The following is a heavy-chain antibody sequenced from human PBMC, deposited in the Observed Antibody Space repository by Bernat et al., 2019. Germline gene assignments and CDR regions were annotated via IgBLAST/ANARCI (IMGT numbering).Heavy chain of an antibody. Sequence: QVQLQESGPGLVKPSETLSLTCTVSGGSISSYYWSWIRQLPGKGLEWVGYIYYSGSTSYNPSLKSRITISIDTSKNQFSLKLSSVTAADTAVYYCARGIVALPRYFDYWGQGTLVTVSS. V-gene: IGHV4-59*06. CDR2: IYYSGST. D-gene: IGHD6-6*01. J-gene: IGHJ4*02. CDR3: ARGIVALPRYFDY. CDR1: GGSISSYY.